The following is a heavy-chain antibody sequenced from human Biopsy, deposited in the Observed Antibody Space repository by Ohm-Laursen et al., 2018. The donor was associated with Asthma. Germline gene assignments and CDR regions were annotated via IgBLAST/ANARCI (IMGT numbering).Heavy chain of an antibody. Sequence: PSETLSLTCTVSYGSITSGGYYWTWIRQHPGKGLEWIGFIYYSGSTYYNPSLKSRVSISIDMSKNQFSLKLSSVTAADTAVYYCARAQDYYDSRGYYRSFDYWGQGTLVTVPS. CDR3: ARAQDYYDSRGYYRSFDY. D-gene: IGHD3-22*01. CDR2: IYYSGST. V-gene: IGHV4-31*03. J-gene: IGHJ4*02. CDR1: YGSITSGGYY.